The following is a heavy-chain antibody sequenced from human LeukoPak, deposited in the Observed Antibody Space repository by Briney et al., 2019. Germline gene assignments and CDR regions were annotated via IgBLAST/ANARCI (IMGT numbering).Heavy chain of an antibody. CDR2: IYYSGST. CDR1: GGSISSYY. D-gene: IGHD3-10*01. J-gene: IGHJ4*02. Sequence: SETLSLTCTVSGGSISSYYWSWIRQPPGKGLEWIGYIYYSGSTNYNPSLKSRVTISVDTSKNQFSLKLSSVTAADTAVYYCATSLGARYLQAFDYWGQGTLVTVSS. V-gene: IGHV4-59*01. CDR3: ATSLGARYLQAFDY.